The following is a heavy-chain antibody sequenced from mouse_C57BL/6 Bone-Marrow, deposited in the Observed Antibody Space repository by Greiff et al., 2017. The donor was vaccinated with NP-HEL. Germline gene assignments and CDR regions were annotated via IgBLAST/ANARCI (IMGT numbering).Heavy chain of an antibody. D-gene: IGHD1-1*01. CDR2: IHPNSGST. J-gene: IGHJ2*01. Sequence: QVQLQQPGAELVKPGASVKLSCKASGYTFTSYWMHWVKQRPGQGLEWIGMIHPNSGSTNYNEKFKSKATLTVDKSSSTAYMQLSSLTSEDSAVYYCARPYYYGSSCNFDYWGQGTTLTVSS. CDR3: ARPYYYGSSCNFDY. V-gene: IGHV1-64*01. CDR1: GYTFTSYW.